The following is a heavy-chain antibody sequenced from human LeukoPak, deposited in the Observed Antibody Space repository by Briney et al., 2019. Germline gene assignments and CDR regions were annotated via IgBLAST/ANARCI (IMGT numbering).Heavy chain of an antibody. J-gene: IGHJ4*02. CDR3: ARTYCIGSSCPGVFEY. D-gene: IGHD2-15*01. V-gene: IGHV3-23*01. CDR1: GFPFSSYA. Sequence: GGSLRLSCAASGFPFSSYAMSWVRQAPGKGLEWVSVISDSGGRTYSAASVKGRFTISRDNFKDTLYLQMNSLRAEDTAVYYCARTYCIGSSCPGVFEYWGQGTLVTVSS. CDR2: ISDSGGRT.